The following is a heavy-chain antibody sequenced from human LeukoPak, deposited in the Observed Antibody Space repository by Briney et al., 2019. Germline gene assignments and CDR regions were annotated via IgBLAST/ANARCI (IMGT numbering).Heavy chain of an antibody. Sequence: SETLSLTCAVSGGSVSSYYWSWIRQPPGKGLEWLGCIYYSGGTNYNPSLKSRVTISVDTSKNQFSLKLSSVTAADTAVYYCAREERYTNNWYPFDYWGQGTPVTVSS. V-gene: IGHV4-59*02. J-gene: IGHJ4*02. CDR2: IYYSGGT. CDR1: GGSVSSYY. CDR3: AREERYTNNWYPFDY. D-gene: IGHD6-13*01.